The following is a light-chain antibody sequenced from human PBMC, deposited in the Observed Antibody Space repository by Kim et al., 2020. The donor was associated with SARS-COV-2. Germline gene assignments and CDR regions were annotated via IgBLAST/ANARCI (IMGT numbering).Light chain of an antibody. CDR2: DTS. V-gene: IGLV7-46*01. CDR3: LLSYSGAWV. CDR1: TGPVTSNHY. J-gene: IGLJ3*02. Sequence: PGATVTLTCGSSTGPVTSNHYPYWFHQRPGQAPRTLISDTSNKHSWPPARFSGSLLGDKAALTLSGAQPEDEAEYYCLLSYSGAWVFGGGTQLTVL.